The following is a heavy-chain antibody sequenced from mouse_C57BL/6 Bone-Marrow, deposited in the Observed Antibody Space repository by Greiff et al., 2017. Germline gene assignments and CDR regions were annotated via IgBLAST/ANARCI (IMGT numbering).Heavy chain of an antibody. D-gene: IGHD2-4*01. CDR1: GISITTGNYR. CDR2: IYYSGTI. J-gene: IGHJ2*01. Sequence: DVHLVESGPGLVKPSQTVFLTCTVTGISITTGNYRWSWIRQFPGNKLEWIGYIYYSGTITYNPSLTSRTTITRDTPKNQFFLEMNSLTAEDTATYYCARDYDYDGGGLDYFDYWGQGTTLTVSS. CDR3: ARDYDYDGGGLDYFDY. V-gene: IGHV3-5*01.